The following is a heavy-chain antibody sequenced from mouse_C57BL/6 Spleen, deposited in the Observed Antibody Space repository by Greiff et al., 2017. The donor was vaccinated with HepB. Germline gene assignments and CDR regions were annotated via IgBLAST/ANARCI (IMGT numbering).Heavy chain of an antibody. V-gene: IGHV7-3*01. Sequence: EVQLVESGGGLVQPGGSLSLSCAASGFTFTDYYMSWVRQPPGKALEWLGFIRNKANGYTTEYSASVKGRFTISRDNSQSILYLQMNALRAEDSATDYCARSYGNYGYFDYWGQGTTLTVSS. J-gene: IGHJ2*01. CDR2: IRNKANGYTT. CDR3: ARSYGNYGYFDY. CDR1: GFTFTDYY. D-gene: IGHD2-1*01.